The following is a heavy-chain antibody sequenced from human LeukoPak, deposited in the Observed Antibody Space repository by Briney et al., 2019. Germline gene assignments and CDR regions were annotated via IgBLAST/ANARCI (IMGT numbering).Heavy chain of an antibody. CDR1: GGTFSSYA. J-gene: IGHJ5*02. CDR3: ARDLGLRGVTNWFDP. Sequence: SVKVSCKASGGTFSSYAISWVRQAPGQGLEWMGRIIPILGIANYAQKFQGRVTITADKSTSTAYMELSSLRSEDTAVYYCARDLGLRGVTNWFDPWGQGTLVTVSS. V-gene: IGHV1-69*04. D-gene: IGHD3-10*01. CDR2: IIPILGIA.